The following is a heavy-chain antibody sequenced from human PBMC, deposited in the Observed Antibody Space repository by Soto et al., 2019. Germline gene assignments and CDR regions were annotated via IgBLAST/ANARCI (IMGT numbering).Heavy chain of an antibody. CDR2: ISWDGGST. Sequence: EVQLVESGGVVVQPGGSLRLSCAASGFTFDDYAMHWVRQAPGKGLEWVSLISWDGGSTYYADSVKGRFTISRDNSKNSLYLQMNSLRAEDTAVYYCAKGARFMGEMDVCGQGTTVTVSS. CDR3: AKGARFMGEMDV. V-gene: IGHV3-43D*04. D-gene: IGHD3-3*01. CDR1: GFTFDDYA. J-gene: IGHJ6*02.